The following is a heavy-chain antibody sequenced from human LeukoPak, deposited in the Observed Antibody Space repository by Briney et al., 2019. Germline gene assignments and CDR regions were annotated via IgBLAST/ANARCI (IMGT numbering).Heavy chain of an antibody. V-gene: IGHV6-1*01. CDR3: ARQAYYYDNSGAYWYFDL. J-gene: IGHJ2*01. D-gene: IGHD3-22*01. CDR2: TYYRSKWFS. CDR1: GDSVSSNSAG. Sequence: SQTLSLTCAISGDSVSSNSAGWNWIRRSPSRGLEWLGRTYYRSKWFSDYAVSVKSRITINPDTSKNQFSLKLSSVTAADTAVYYCARQAYYYDNSGAYWYFDLWGRGTLVTVSS.